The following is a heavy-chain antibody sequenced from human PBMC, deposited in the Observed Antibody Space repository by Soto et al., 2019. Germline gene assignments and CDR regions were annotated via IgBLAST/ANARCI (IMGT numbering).Heavy chain of an antibody. CDR3: ARARRKIYRQVLRFLEWLLPKYYGMDV. CDR1: GGTFSSYA. V-gene: IGHV1-69*01. J-gene: IGHJ6*02. CDR2: IIPIFSTA. D-gene: IGHD3-3*01. Sequence: SVKVSCKASGGTFSSYAISWVRQAPGQGHEWMGGIIPIFSTANYAQKNQGRVTITADESTSTAYMELSSLRSEDTAVYYCARARRKIYRQVLRFLEWLLPKYYGMDVWGQGTTVTVSS.